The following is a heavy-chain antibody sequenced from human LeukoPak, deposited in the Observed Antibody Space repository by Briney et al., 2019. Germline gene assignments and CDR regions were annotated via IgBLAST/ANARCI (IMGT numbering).Heavy chain of an antibody. D-gene: IGHD3-10*01. J-gene: IGHJ4*02. V-gene: IGHV1-2*02. Sequence: GASVKVSCKASGYTFAGYYMHWVRQAPGQGLEWMGWINPNSGGTNYAQKFQGRVTMTRDTSISTAYMELSRLRSDDTAVYYCARVALGGSGTSSFPRFDYWGQGTLVTVSS. CDR3: ARVALGGSGTSSFPRFDY. CDR2: INPNSGGT. CDR1: GYTFAGYY.